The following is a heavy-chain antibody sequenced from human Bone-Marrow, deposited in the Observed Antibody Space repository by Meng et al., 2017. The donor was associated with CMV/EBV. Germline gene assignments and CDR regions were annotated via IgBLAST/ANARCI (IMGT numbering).Heavy chain of an antibody. CDR3: ARSPGSCSDTNCYSNHFDY. J-gene: IGHJ4*02. CDR1: GFTFSDYR. CDR2: ISSSGRYI. V-gene: IGHV3-21*01. Sequence: GGSLRLSCAASGFTFSDYRMNWVRQAPGKGLEWVSSISSSGRYIFYADSAKGRFTISRDNDKNSLYLQMNSLRAEDTALYYCARSPGSCSDTNCYSNHFDYWGQATLVTVSS. D-gene: IGHD2-2*01.